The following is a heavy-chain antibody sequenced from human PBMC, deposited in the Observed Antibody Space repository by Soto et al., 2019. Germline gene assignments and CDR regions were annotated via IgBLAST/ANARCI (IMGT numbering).Heavy chain of an antibody. Sequence: SETLSLTCSVSGGSIISYFWSWIRQPPGKGLEWLGYISYSGNTNYNPSLKSRVTISVDTSKNQFSLKLSSVTAADTAVYYCARALLPYLNRGYSYYGMDVWGQGTTVTVSS. CDR3: ARALLPYLNRGYSYYGMDV. CDR2: ISYSGNT. V-gene: IGHV4-59*01. J-gene: IGHJ6*02. D-gene: IGHD2-15*01. CDR1: GGSIISYF.